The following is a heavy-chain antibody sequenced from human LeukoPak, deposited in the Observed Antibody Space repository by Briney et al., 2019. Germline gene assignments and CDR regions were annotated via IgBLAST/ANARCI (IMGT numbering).Heavy chain of an antibody. D-gene: IGHD4-23*01. CDR3: ARPTTLVPVYGGPPIHNWFDP. CDR2: IYYSGST. V-gene: IGHV4-39*01. J-gene: IGHJ5*02. CDR1: GGSISSSSYY. Sequence: SETLSLTCTVSGGSISSSSYYWGWIRQPPGKGLEWIGSIYYSGSTYYNPSLKSRVTISVGTSKNQFSLKLSSVTAADTAVYYCARPTTLVPVYGGPPIHNWFDPWGQGTLVTVSS.